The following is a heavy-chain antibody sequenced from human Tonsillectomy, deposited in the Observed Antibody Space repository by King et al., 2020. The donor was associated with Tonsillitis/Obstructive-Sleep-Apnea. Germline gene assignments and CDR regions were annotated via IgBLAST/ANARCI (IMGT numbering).Heavy chain of an antibody. CDR2: ISSGSSYT. Sequence: VQLVESGGGLVKPGGSLRLSCAASGFTFSDYYMSWIRQAPGKGLEWVSYISSGSSYTNYADSVKGRFTISRDNAKNSLYLQMNSLSAEDTAVYYCATHYTNTSPFDYWGRGTLVTVSS. CDR1: GFTFSDYY. J-gene: IGHJ4*02. D-gene: IGHD2-2*02. V-gene: IGHV3-11*05. CDR3: ATHYTNTSPFDY.